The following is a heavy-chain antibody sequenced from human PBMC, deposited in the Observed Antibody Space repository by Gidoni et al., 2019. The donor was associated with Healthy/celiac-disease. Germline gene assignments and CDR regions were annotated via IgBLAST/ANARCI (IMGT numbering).Heavy chain of an antibody. D-gene: IGHD3-16*01. CDR1: GYTFTSYA. CDR2: INAGNGNT. Sequence: QVQLVQSGAEVKTPGASVKVSCKASGYTFTSYAMHWVRQAPGQRLEWMGWINAGNGNTKYSQKFQGRVTITRDTSASTAYMELSSLRSEDTAVYYCARDMITFGGVSYWGQGTLVTVSS. J-gene: IGHJ4*02. CDR3: ARDMITFGGVSY. V-gene: IGHV1-3*01.